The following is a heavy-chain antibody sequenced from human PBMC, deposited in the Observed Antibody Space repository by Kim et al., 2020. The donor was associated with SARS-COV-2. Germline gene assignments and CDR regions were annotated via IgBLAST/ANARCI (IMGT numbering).Heavy chain of an antibody. V-gene: IGHV3-30*02. Sequence: ADSVKGRFTISRDNSKNTLYLQMNSLRAEDTAVYYCAKGLLIAVAGIDYWGQGTLVTVSA. D-gene: IGHD6-19*01. J-gene: IGHJ4*02. CDR3: AKGLLIAVAGIDY.